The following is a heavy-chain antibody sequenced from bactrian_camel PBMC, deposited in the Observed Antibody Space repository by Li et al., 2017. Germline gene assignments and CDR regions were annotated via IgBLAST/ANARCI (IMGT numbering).Heavy chain of an antibody. V-gene: IGHV3S55*01. CDR1: GVRNRNSC. D-gene: IGHD3*01. J-gene: IGHJ4*01. CDR2: VGLDGST. Sequence: LVESGGGSVQAGGSLRLSCAGVGVRNRNSCMAWFRQAPGKEREGVAVVGLDGSTFYADAVMGRFTLAKDSPKNTLYLQMDSLKPEDTAMYYCAAYGGVMCVTADTSTGAAGPRSPSP. CDR3: AAYGGVMCVTADTST.